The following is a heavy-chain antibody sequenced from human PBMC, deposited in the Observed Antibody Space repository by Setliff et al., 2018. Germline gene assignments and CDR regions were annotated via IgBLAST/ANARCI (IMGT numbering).Heavy chain of an antibody. CDR1: GGSISSYY. V-gene: IGHV4-59*08. CDR2: IYYSGST. Sequence: SETLSLTCTVSGGSISSYYWSWIRQPPGKGLEWIGYIYYSGSTNYNPSLKSRLTISVDTSKNQFSLRLNSVTAADTAVYYCARTGTYRYFDYWSQGTLVTVSS. D-gene: IGHD1-26*01. J-gene: IGHJ4*02. CDR3: ARTGTYRYFDY.